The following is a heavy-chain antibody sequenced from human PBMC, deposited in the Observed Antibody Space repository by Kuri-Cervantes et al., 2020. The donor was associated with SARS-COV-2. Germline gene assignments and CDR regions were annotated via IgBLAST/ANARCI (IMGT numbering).Heavy chain of an antibody. CDR2: INSDASTT. Sequence: GGSLRLSCAASGFTFSSDWMHWVRHTPGRGLMWVARINSDASTTDYADFVKGRFTISRDNAKNSLYLQMNSLRAEDTAVYYCARDRVYYDSSGWGTYYYYGMDVWGQGTTVTVSS. CDR3: ARDRVYYDSSGWGTYYYYGMDV. V-gene: IGHV3-74*01. D-gene: IGHD3-22*01. CDR1: GFTFSSDW. J-gene: IGHJ6*02.